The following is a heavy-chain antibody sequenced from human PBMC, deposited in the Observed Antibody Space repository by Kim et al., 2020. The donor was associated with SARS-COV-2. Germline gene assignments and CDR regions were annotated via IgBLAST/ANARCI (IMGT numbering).Heavy chain of an antibody. V-gene: IGHV4-59*01. CDR3: ARRGASGRSFDH. D-gene: IGHD1-26*01. J-gene: IGHJ4*02. Sequence: KYTPSLMSRVTISSDTSGNQFSLKLTSVTAADTAVYYCARRGASGRSFDHWGQGTLLTVSS.